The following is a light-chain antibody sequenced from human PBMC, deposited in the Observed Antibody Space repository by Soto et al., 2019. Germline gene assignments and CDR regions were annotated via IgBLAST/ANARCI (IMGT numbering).Light chain of an antibody. Sequence: QSVLTQPPSASGTPGQRVTISCSGSSSNIGSNYVYWYQQLPGTAPKVLIYRNNQRPSGVPDRFSGSKSGTSASLAISGLRSEDEADYYCAAWDDSLSGPGVFGGGTKLTVL. CDR3: AAWDDSLSGPGV. CDR2: RNN. V-gene: IGLV1-47*01. J-gene: IGLJ2*01. CDR1: SSNIGSNY.